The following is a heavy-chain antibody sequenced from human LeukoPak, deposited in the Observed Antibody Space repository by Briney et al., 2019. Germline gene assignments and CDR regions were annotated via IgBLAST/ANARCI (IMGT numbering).Heavy chain of an antibody. D-gene: IGHD2-15*01. CDR1: GFTFSSYG. V-gene: IGHV3-30*02. CDR3: AKALGYCSGGSCF. CDR2: LHYDGTIK. Sequence: PGGSLRLSCAASGFTFSSYGMHWVRQAPGKGLEWVTFLHYDGTIKYYADSVKGRFTISRDDSKNTLYLQMNSLRAEDTAVYYCAKALGYCSGGSCFWGRGTLVTVSS. J-gene: IGHJ4*02.